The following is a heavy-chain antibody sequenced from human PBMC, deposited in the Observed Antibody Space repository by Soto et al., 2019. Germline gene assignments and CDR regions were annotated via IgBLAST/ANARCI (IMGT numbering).Heavy chain of an antibody. J-gene: IGHJ6*03. CDR1: GFTVSSNY. CDR3: ARDKEGYMDV. V-gene: IGHV3-53*04. Sequence: EVQLVESGGGLVQPGGSLRLSCAASGFTVSSNYMSWVRQAPGKGLEWVSVIYSGGSTYYADSVKGRFTISRHNSKNTLYLQMNSLRAEDTAVYHCARDKEGYMDVWGKGTTVTVSS. CDR2: IYSGGST.